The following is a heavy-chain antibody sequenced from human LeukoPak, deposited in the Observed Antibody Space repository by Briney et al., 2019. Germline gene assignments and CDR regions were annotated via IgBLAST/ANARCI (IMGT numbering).Heavy chain of an antibody. J-gene: IGHJ4*02. D-gene: IGHD1-26*01. CDR1: GFTFSSYA. CDR2: LSGSGGNT. CDR3: AKGSSGSYYLSTLDY. V-gene: IGHV3-23*01. Sequence: TGGSLRLSCEASGFTFSSYAMSWVRQAPGKGLEWVSSLSGSGGNTYDADSVKGRFTISRDNSKNMLYLQMNSLRAEDTAVYYCAKGSSGSYYLSTLDYWGQGTLVTVSS.